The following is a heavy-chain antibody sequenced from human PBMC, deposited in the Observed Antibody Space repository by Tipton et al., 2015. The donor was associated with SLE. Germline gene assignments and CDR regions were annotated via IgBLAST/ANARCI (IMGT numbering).Heavy chain of an antibody. J-gene: IGHJ5*02. CDR1: GDSITDSGYS. D-gene: IGHD1-26*01. V-gene: IGHV4-31*03. CDR2: IHHSGRT. CDR3: ARQHLGGATDT. Sequence: TLSLTCTVSGDSITDSGYSWNWVRQHPGAGLEWIGYIHHSGRTDYNPSLRSRVTISRDTSKNQFSLNVNSVTAADTAVYYCARQHLGGATDTWGQGTLVTVSS.